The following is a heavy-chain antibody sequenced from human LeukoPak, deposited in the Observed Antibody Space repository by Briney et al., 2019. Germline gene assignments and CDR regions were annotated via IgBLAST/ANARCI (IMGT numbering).Heavy chain of an antibody. CDR1: SGSISSSSYY. CDR2: IYYSGST. D-gene: IGHD7-27*01. CDR3: ARRATNWGSFDY. V-gene: IGHV4-39*02. Sequence: SETLSLTCTVSSGSISSSSYYWGWIRQPPGKGLEWIGSIYYSGSTYYGPSLKSRATISVDTSKNHFSLKLSSVTAADTAVYYCARRATNWGSFDYWGQGNPVTVSS. J-gene: IGHJ4*02.